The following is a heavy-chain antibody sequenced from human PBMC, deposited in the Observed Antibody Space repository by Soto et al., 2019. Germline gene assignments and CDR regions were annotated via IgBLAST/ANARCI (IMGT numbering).Heavy chain of an antibody. V-gene: IGHV3-64*01. CDR1: GFTFSSYA. CDR3: ARVKAGNWNYLPAAFDI. D-gene: IGHD1-7*01. CDR2: ISSNGGST. Sequence: GGSLRLSCAASGFTFSSYAMHWVRQAPGKGLEYVSAISSNGGSTYYANSVKGRFTISRDNSKNTLYLQMGSLRAEDMAVYYCARVKAGNWNYLPAAFDIWGQGTMVTVSS. J-gene: IGHJ3*02.